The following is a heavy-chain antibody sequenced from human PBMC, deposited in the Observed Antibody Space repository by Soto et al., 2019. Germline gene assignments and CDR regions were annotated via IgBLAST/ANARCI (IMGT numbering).Heavy chain of an antibody. CDR3: ARVLAWQRSGAVMARPFDY. D-gene: IGHD2-15*01. CDR2: IYYSGST. V-gene: IGHV4-30-4*01. CDR1: GGSISSGDYY. J-gene: IGHJ4*02. Sequence: SETLSLTCTVSGGSISSGDYYWSWIRQPPGKGLEWIGYIYYSGSTYYNPSLKSRVTISVDTSKNQFSLKLSSVTAADTAVYYCARVLAWQRSGAVMARPFDYWGQGTLVTVS.